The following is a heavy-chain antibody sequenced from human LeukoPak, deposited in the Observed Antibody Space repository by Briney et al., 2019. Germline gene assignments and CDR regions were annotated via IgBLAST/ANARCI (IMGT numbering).Heavy chain of an antibody. CDR1: GFTFGSHW. CDR3: ARGRKVPAAMGNWFDP. J-gene: IGHJ5*02. V-gene: IGHV3-7*01. Sequence: PGGSLRLSCAASGFTFGSHWMSWVRQTPGKGLEWVANIKQDGSETYYVDSVKGRFTISRDNATNSLFLQMSILRAEDTAVYYCARGRKVPAAMGNWFDPWGQGTLVTVSS. CDR2: IKQDGSET. D-gene: IGHD2-2*01.